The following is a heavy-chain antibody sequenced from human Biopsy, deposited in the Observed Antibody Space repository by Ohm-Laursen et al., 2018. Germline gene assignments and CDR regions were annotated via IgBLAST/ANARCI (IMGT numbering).Heavy chain of an antibody. CDR1: GESSSGYF. Sequence: SDTLSLTCAVNGESSSGYFWNWIRQPPGKGLEWIGEINQSGSTKYNPSLKRRATLSADTSKNQFSLRLTSVTAADTAIYYCARGSGYFKLDVWGQGTTVTVSS. D-gene: IGHD5-12*01. V-gene: IGHV4-34*01. J-gene: IGHJ6*02. CDR3: ARGSGYFKLDV. CDR2: INQSGST.